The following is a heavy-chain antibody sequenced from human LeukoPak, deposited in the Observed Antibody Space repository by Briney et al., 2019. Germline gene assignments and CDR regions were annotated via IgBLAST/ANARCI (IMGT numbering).Heavy chain of an antibody. CDR3: ARGYCSGGSCYNWFDP. D-gene: IGHD2-15*01. CDR1: GYTFTSYD. Sequence: ASVKVSCKASGYTFTSYDINWVRQATGQGLEWMGWMIPNSGNTGYAQKFQGRVTITRNTSISTAYMELSSLRSEDTAVYYCARGYCSGGSCYNWFDPWGQGTLVTVSS. J-gene: IGHJ5*02. CDR2: MIPNSGNT. V-gene: IGHV1-8*03.